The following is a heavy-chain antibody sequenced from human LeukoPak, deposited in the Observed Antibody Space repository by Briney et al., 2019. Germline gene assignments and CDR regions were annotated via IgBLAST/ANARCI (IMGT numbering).Heavy chain of an antibody. CDR3: AKSISPGSTTGIDY. D-gene: IGHD4-17*01. CDR2: FSCRGEAT. Sequence: GGSLRLSCAASGFPLSSYAMNGVRQAPGKGLEGVSDFSCRGEATYYADSVKGRFSISRENAKNTVYLQMNSLRVDDTAVYFCAKSISPGSTTGIDYWGQGTLVTVSS. J-gene: IGHJ4*02. V-gene: IGHV3-23*01. CDR1: GFPLSSYA.